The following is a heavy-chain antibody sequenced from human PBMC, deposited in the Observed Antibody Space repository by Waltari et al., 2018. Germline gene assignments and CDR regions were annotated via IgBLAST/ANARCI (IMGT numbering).Heavy chain of an antibody. D-gene: IGHD6-13*01. CDR2: ITAGSSYI. CDR1: GFPFPSYT. Sequence: VQLMESGGGLVKPGRSLRLSREASGFPFPSYTMDWVRQAQGKGLELVSSITAGSSYIDYAASVKGRFTISRDNAKNSLFLQMNSLRVEDTGVYYCVREGGRQLDPFEFWGLGTLVTVSS. J-gene: IGHJ4*02. V-gene: IGHV3-21*02. CDR3: VREGGRQLDPFEF.